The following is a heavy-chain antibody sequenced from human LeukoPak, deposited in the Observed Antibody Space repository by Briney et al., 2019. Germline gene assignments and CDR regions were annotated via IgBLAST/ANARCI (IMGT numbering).Heavy chain of an antibody. J-gene: IGHJ3*01. Sequence: SETLSLTCTVSGGSISSYYWSWIRQPPGKGLEWIGYIYYSGSTKYNPSLKSRVTISVDTSKNQFSLKLNSVTAADTAVYYCARHRRIAVAQDAFDVWGQGTMVTVSS. V-gene: IGHV4-59*08. CDR1: GGSISSYY. CDR3: ARHRRIAVAQDAFDV. CDR2: IYYSGST. D-gene: IGHD6-19*01.